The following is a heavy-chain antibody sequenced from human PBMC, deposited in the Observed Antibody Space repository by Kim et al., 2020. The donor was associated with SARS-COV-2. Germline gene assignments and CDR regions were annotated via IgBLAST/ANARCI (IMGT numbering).Heavy chain of an antibody. V-gene: IGHV3-21*01. J-gene: IGHJ4*02. Sequence: GGSLRLSCAASGFTFSSYTMNWVRQAPGKGLEWVSFISSSSSYISYADSVKGRFTISRDNAKNSLYLQMNSLRAEDTAIYYCAISHMGFDYRGQGTLVTVSS. CDR2: ISSSSSYI. CDR1: GFTFSSYT. CDR3: AISHMGFDY.